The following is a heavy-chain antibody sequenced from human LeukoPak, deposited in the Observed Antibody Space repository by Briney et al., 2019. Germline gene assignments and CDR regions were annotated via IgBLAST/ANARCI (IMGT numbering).Heavy chain of an antibody. D-gene: IGHD6-19*01. CDR3: ARWGGRSGGWYHSDY. V-gene: IGHV4-34*01. Sequence: PGGSLRLSCAASGFTFNNYALSWIRQPPGKGLEWIGEINHSGSTNYNPSLKSRVTISVDTSKNQFSLKLSSVTAADTAVYYCARWGGRSGGWYHSDYWGQGTLVTVSS. J-gene: IGHJ4*02. CDR2: INHSGST. CDR1: GFTFNNYA.